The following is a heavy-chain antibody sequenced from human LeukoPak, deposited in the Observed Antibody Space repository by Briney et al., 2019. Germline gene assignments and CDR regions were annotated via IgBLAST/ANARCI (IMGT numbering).Heavy chain of an antibody. V-gene: IGHV4-38-2*02. CDR1: GYSISSGYY. CDR2: IYYSGST. CDR3: ASRETTVTTVWFDP. Sequence: SETLSLTCTVSGYSISSGYYWGWIRQPPGKGLEWIGSIYYSGSTYYNPSLKSRVTISVDTSKNQFSLKLSSVTAADTAVYYCASRETTVTTVWFDPWGQGTLVTVSS. J-gene: IGHJ5*02. D-gene: IGHD4-17*01.